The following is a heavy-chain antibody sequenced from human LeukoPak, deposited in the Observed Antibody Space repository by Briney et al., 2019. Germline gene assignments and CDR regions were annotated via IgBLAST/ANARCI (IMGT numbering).Heavy chain of an antibody. CDR2: ILPILGLT. CDR3: ARGPDKLSWYRFDY. Sequence: ASVKVSCKASGGTFTNYPISWVRQAPGQGLEWMGRILPILGLTNYAQKSQGRVTITADKSTNTAHMELSSLRSEDTAMYYCARGPDKLSWYRFDYWGQGTLVTVSS. D-gene: IGHD6-13*01. J-gene: IGHJ4*02. CDR1: GGTFTNYP. V-gene: IGHV1-69*04.